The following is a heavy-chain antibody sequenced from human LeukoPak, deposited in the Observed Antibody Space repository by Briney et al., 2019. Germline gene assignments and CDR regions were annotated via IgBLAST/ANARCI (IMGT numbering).Heavy chain of an antibody. CDR1: GFTFSSYA. J-gene: IGHJ6*02. CDR2: INVSGGST. V-gene: IGHV3-23*01. CDR3: AKYGRSGYSSGMDV. Sequence: GGSLRLSCAASGFTFSSYAMSWVRQAPGKGLEWVSTINVSGGSTYYADSVKGRFTISRDNSKNTLYLQMNSLRAEDMAIYYCAKYGRSGYSSGMDVWGQGATVTVSS. D-gene: IGHD2-15*01.